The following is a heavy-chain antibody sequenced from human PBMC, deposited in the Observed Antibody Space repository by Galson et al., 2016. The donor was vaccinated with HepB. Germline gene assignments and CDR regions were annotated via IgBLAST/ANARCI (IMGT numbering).Heavy chain of an antibody. CDR2: ISGSGGST. CDR1: GFTFSSYA. CDR3: ARDAASLNSPRFDY. D-gene: IGHD4-23*01. Sequence: SLRLSCAASGFTFSSYAMSWVRQAPGKGLEWVSTISGSGGSTYDADSVKGRFTISRDNAKNSLYLQMNSLTDEDTAIYYCARDAASLNSPRFDYWGQGTLVTVSS. J-gene: IGHJ4*02. V-gene: IGHV3-23*01.